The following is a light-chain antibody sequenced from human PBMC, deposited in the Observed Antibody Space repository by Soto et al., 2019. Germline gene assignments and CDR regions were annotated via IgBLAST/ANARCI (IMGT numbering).Light chain of an antibody. J-gene: IGKJ2*03. Sequence: EILLTQSPATLSVSPGETATLSCRASQNVLSDLAWYQQKPGQAPRLLVYGATTRATDAPAKFRGRGSGTEFSLTISSLQSEDFAVYYCHQYGSSHSFGQGTKLEIK. CDR2: GAT. CDR3: HQYGSSHS. CDR1: QNVLSD. V-gene: IGKV3-15*01.